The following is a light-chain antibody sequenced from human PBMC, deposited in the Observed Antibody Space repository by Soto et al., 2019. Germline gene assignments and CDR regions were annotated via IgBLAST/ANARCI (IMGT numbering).Light chain of an antibody. V-gene: IGKV1-17*01. CDR3: LQPNAYPLT. CDR2: STS. J-gene: IGKJ4*01. CDR1: QAITYD. Sequence: IQMTQSPSSLSASVGDRVTITCRASQAITYDLAWYQQRPGRTPQGLIYSTSKLQSGVPSRFSGTGSETYFTLPISSLQPEAFATYYSLQPNAYPLTFGGGTKVESK.